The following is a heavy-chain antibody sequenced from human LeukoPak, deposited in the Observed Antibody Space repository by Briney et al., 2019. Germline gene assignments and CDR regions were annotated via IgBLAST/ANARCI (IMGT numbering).Heavy chain of an antibody. CDR1: GFSFSGYA. D-gene: IGHD5-12*01. Sequence: GGSLRLSCEASGFSFSGYAMSWVRQAPGKGLEWVSSISGSGGSTYYADSVKGRFTISKDISKNTLYLQMNSLRAEDTAIYYCAKGSRGYTAYYFDYWGQGTLVTVSS. J-gene: IGHJ4*02. CDR3: AKGSRGYTAYYFDY. CDR2: ISGSGGST. V-gene: IGHV3-23*01.